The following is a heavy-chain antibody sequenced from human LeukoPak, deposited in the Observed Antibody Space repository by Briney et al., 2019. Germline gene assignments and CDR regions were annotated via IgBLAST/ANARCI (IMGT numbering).Heavy chain of an antibody. CDR2: IKRDGSEK. J-gene: IGHJ4*02. CDR3: ARWAVLAYCGGDCYSALYYFGY. Sequence: GGSLRLSCAASGFTFSSYWMSWVRQAPGKGLEWVANIKRDGSEKYYVDSVKGRFTISRDNAKNSLYLQMNSLRAEDTAVYYCARWAVLAYCGGDCYSALYYFGYWGQGTLVTVSS. V-gene: IGHV3-7*01. CDR1: GFTFSSYW. D-gene: IGHD2-21*02.